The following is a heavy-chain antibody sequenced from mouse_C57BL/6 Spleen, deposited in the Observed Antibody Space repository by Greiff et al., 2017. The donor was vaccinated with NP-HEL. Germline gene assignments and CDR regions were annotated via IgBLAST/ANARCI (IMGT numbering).Heavy chain of an antibody. V-gene: IGHV3-6*01. D-gene: IGHD1-1*01. J-gene: IGHJ2*01. CDR2: ISYDGSN. CDR1: GYSITSGYY. CDR3: ARGDYYGLYYFDY. Sequence: EVKLQESGPGLVKPSQSLSLTCSVTGYSITSGYYWNWIRQFPGNKLEWMGYISYDGSNNYNPSLKNRISITRDTSKNQFFLKLNSVTTEDTATYYCARGDYYGLYYFDYWGQGTTLTVSS.